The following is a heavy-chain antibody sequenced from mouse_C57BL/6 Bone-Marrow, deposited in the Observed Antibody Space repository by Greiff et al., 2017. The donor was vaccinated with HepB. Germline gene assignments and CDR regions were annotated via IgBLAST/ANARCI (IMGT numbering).Heavy chain of an antibody. J-gene: IGHJ2*01. V-gene: IGHV1-63*01. D-gene: IGHD1-1*01. CDR3: ARRRPYYYGSSYGY. Sequence: VQLMESGAELVRPGTSVKMSCKASGYTFTNYWIGWAKQRPGHGLEWIGDIYPGGGYTNYNEKFKGKATLTADKSSSTAYMQFSSLTSEDSAIYYCARRRPYYYGSSYGYWGQGNALTVSS. CDR2: IYPGGGYT. CDR1: GYTFTNYW.